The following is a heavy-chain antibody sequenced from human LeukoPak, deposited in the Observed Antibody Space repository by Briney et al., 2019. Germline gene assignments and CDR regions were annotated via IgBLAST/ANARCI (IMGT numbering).Heavy chain of an antibody. CDR3: AREGDYYGSGPSDY. V-gene: IGHV3-7*05. D-gene: IGHD3-10*01. J-gene: IGHJ4*02. Sequence: PGGSLRLSCAASGFTFSSYWMSWVHQAPGKGLEWVANIKQDGSEKYYVDSVKGRFTISRDNAKNSLYLQMNSLRAEDTAVYYCAREGDYYGSGPSDYWGQGTLVTVSS. CDR2: IKQDGSEK. CDR1: GFTFSSYW.